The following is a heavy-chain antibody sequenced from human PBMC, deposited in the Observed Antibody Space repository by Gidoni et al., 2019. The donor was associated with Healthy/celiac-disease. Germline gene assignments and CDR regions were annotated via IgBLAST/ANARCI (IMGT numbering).Heavy chain of an antibody. CDR2: ISAYNGKT. V-gene: IGHV1-18*01. D-gene: IGHD3-9*01. CDR3: ARDTSGPYYDILTGYYIPDAFDI. CDR1: GYTFTSYG. J-gene: IGHJ3*02. Sequence: QVQLVQSGAEVKKPGAAVKVSCKSSGYTFTSYGLSWVRQAPGQGLEWMGWISAYNGKTNYAQKLQGRVTMTTDTSTSTAYMELRSLRSDDTAVYYCARDTSGPYYDILTGYYIPDAFDIWGQGTMVTVSS.